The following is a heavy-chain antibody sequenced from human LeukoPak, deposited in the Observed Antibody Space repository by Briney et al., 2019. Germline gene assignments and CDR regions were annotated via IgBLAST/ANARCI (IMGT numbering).Heavy chain of an antibody. V-gene: IGHV5-51*01. D-gene: IGHD1-7*01. CDR2: IYPGDSDT. CDR1: GYSFTTYW. CDR3: ARPPDTGTRSAFDI. J-gene: IGHJ3*02. Sequence: GESLKISCKGSGYSFTTYWIVWVRQMPGKGLEWMGIIYPGDSDTRYSPSFQGQVTFSADKSINTAYLQWSSLKASDTAMYYCARPPDTGTRSAFDIWGQGTMVIVSS.